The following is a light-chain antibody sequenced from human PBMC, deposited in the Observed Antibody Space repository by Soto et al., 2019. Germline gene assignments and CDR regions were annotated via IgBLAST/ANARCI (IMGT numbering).Light chain of an antibody. Sequence: EIVLTQSPGTLSLSPGERATLSCRASQTVSSTYLAWYQQTPGQAPRLLIYGASSRATGIPDRFSGSGSGTDFTLTISRLDPEDFAVYFCQQYGSSPRTFGQGTKVDIK. V-gene: IGKV3-20*01. J-gene: IGKJ1*01. CDR2: GAS. CDR3: QQYGSSPRT. CDR1: QTVSSTY.